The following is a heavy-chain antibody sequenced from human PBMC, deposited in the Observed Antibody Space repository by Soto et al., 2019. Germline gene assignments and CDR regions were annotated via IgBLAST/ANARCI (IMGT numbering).Heavy chain of an antibody. J-gene: IGHJ4*02. CDR2: IYYSGST. V-gene: IGHV4-39*01. CDR1: GGSISSGSYY. Sequence: TWETLSLTCTVSGGSISSGSYYWGWIRQPPGKGLEWIGTIYYSGSTNYNPSLKSRVTISLDTSKNQFSLNLSSVTAADTAVYYCARHRWNYEVYYDILTGPHYYFDYWGQGTLVNVSS. CDR3: ARHRWNYEVYYDILTGPHYYFDY. D-gene: IGHD3-9*01.